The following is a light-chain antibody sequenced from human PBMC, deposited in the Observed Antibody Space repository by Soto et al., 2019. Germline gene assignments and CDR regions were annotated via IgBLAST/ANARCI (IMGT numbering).Light chain of an antibody. CDR3: QQLNSFPLT. CDR2: AAS. V-gene: IGKV1D-12*01. Sequence: EIQMTQYPSSVSASVGDRVTITCRASQGISSWLAWYQRKPGRAPKLLIYAASRLQAGVPLRFSGSGSGTDFTLTISDLQPEDFATYYCQQLNSFPLTFGQGTRLEIK. CDR1: QGISSW. J-gene: IGKJ5*01.